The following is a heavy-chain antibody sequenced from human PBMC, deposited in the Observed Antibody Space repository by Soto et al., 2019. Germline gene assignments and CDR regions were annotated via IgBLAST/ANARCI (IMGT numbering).Heavy chain of an antibody. Sequence: WGSLRLSCAASGFTFSSYGMHWVRQAPGKGLEWVAVIWYDGSNKYYADSVKGRFTISRDNSKNTLYLQMNSLRAEDTAVYYCARSDGPVSKIPNYYYYGMDVWGQGTTVTVSS. J-gene: IGHJ6*02. CDR3: ARSDGPVSKIPNYYYYGMDV. CDR1: GFTFSSYG. V-gene: IGHV3-33*01. CDR2: IWYDGSNK. D-gene: IGHD2-8*01.